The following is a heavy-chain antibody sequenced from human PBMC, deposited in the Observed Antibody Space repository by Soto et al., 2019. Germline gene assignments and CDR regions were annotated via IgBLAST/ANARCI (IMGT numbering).Heavy chain of an antibody. D-gene: IGHD5-12*01. J-gene: IGHJ6*02. V-gene: IGHV1-69*13. CDR1: GGTFSSYA. CDR3: ARGGGYSGYDYYYYGMDV. CDR2: IIPIFGTA. Sequence: SVKVSCKASGGTFSSYAISWVRQAPGQGLEWMGGIIPIFGTANYAQKFQGRVTITADESTSTAYMELSSLRSEDTAVYYCARGGGYSGYDYYYYGMDVWGQGTTVTVSS.